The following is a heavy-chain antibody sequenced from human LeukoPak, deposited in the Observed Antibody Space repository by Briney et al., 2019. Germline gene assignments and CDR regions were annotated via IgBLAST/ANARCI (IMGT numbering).Heavy chain of an antibody. Sequence: PSETLSLTCTVSGGSISSYYWSWIRQPAGKGLEWIGYIYYSGSTDYNPSLKSRVTISVDTSKNQFSLRLSSVTAADTAAYYCARVTGYMIEDYFDYWGQGTLVTVSS. D-gene: IGHD3-22*01. CDR2: IYYSGST. CDR3: ARVTGYMIEDYFDY. V-gene: IGHV4-59*01. J-gene: IGHJ4*02. CDR1: GGSISSYY.